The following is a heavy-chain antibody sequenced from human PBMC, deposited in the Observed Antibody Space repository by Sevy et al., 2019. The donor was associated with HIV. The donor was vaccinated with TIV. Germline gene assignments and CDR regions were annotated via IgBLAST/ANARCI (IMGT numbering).Heavy chain of an antibody. D-gene: IGHD3-22*01. CDR3: ATSRSGYFDSSGYYIY. V-gene: IGHV5-51*01. J-gene: IGHJ4*02. Sequence: GESLKISCQGSGCSFTSHWIGWVRHMPGKGLEWMGIIYPEDSETRYSPSFQGQVTFSADKSISTAYLQWSSLKASDTAIYYCATSRSGYFDSSGYYIYWGQGTLVTVSS. CDR2: IYPEDSET. CDR1: GCSFTSHW.